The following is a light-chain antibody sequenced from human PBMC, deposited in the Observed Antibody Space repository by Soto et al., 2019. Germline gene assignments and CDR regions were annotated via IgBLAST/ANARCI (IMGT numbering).Light chain of an antibody. Sequence: EIGVTQSPGTLSLSPGERATLSCRASQSVSNNFLAWYQQKPGQAPRLLIYGASNRATGITDRFSGSGSGTDFTLTINRLEPEDFAVYYCQQYGGSPNTFGQGTRLDIQ. CDR3: QQYGGSPNT. V-gene: IGKV3-20*01. J-gene: IGKJ2*01. CDR1: QSVSNNF. CDR2: GAS.